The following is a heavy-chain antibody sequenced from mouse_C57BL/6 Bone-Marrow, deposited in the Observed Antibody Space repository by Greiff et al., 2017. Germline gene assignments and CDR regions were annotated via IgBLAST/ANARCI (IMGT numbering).Heavy chain of an antibody. V-gene: IGHV1-64*01. CDR1: GYTFTSYW. J-gene: IGHJ3*01. CDR3: AVYYDYDGFAY. Sequence: VQLQQPGAELVKPGASVKLSCKASGYTFTSYWMHWVKQRPGQGLEWIGMIHPNSGSTNYNEKLKSKVTLTVDKSSSTAYMQLSSLTSEDSAVYYCAVYYDYDGFAYWGQGTLVTVSA. D-gene: IGHD2-4*01. CDR2: IHPNSGST.